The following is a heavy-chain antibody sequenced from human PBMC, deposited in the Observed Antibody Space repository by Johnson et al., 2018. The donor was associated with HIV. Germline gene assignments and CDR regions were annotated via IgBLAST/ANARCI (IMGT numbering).Heavy chain of an antibody. V-gene: IGHV3-74*02. Sequence: VQLVESGGALVQPGGSLRLSCEVSGFTISTFWMHWVRQVPGKGLMWVSRISGDGSSLSYADSVKGRFTISRDNAKNTLYLQLNSLRVEDTAVYYCASEVEYSILGGVWGQGTMVTVSS. CDR2: ISGDGSSL. CDR3: ASEVEYSILGGV. CDR1: GFTISTFW. D-gene: IGHD6-6*01. J-gene: IGHJ3*01.